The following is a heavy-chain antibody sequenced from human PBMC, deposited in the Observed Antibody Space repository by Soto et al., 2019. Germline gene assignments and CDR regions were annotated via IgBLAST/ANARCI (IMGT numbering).Heavy chain of an antibody. CDR1: GFIFSKYA. V-gene: IGHV3-23*01. D-gene: IGHD4-17*01. CDR2: ISGGGGGA. CDR3: AKDPNGDYIGALDF. J-gene: IGHJ3*01. Sequence: EVEVLESGGGLVQPGGSLRLSCAASGFIFSKYAMMWVRQAPGKGLEWVSAISGGGGGAQYADSVRGRLTISRDNSKNTLYLQMNSLRAEDTAVYYCAKDPNGDYIGALDFWGQGILVTVSS.